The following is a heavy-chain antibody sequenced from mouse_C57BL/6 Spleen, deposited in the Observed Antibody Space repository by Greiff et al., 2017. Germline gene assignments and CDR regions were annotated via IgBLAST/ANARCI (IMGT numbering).Heavy chain of an antibody. V-gene: IGHV1-15*01. D-gene: IGHD1-1*01. J-gene: IGHJ4*01. CDR3: TRGKNYYGSSYYAMDY. CDR1: GYTFTDSE. Sequence: VQLQQSGAELVRPGASVTLSCKASGYTFTDSEMHWVKQTPVHGLEWIGAIDPETGGTAYNQKFKGKAILTADKSSSTASMELRSLTSEDSAVYYWTRGKNYYGSSYYAMDYWGQGTSVTVSS. CDR2: IDPETGGT.